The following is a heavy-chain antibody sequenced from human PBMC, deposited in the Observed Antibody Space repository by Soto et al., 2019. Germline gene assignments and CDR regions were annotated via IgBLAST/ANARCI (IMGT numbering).Heavy chain of an antibody. J-gene: IGHJ4*02. Sequence: QVQLVESGGGVVQPGKSLRLSCAASRFTFSNYGMHWVRQAPGKGLEWVALISDDGTKKYYADSVKGRFTISRDNSKNTLYLQMNRLRAEDTAVYFCARELYYYDSSGYYPLENWGQGPLVTVSS. CDR3: ARELYYYDSSGYYPLEN. D-gene: IGHD3-22*01. V-gene: IGHV3-30*03. CDR1: RFTFSNYG. CDR2: ISDDGTKK.